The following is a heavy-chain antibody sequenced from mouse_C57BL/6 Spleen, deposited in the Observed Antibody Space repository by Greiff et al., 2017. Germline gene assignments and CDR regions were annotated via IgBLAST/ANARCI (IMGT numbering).Heavy chain of an antibody. J-gene: IGHJ3*01. CDR1: GYSITSGYY. CDR2: ISYDGSN. D-gene: IGHD1-1*01. Sequence: EVKLEESGPGLVKPSQSLSLTCSVTGYSITSGYYWNWIRQFPGNKLEWMGYISYDGSNNYNPSLKNRSSITRDTSTNQFFLKLNSVTTEDTATDYCARGLLRDAFAYWGQGTLVTVAA. CDR3: ARGLLRDAFAY. V-gene: IGHV3-6*01.